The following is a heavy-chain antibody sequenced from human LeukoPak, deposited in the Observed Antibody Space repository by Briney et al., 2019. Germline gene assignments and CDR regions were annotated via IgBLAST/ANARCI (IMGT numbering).Heavy chain of an antibody. J-gene: IGHJ4*02. CDR1: GFIFNSYG. CDR2: IHYDGSNK. D-gene: IGHD2-15*01. Sequence: GGSLRLSCAASGFIFNSYGMHWVRQAPGKGLEWVAFIHYDGSNKYYADSMKGRFTISRDNSKNTLYLQMNSLRAEDTAVYYCAKDESRYCTGGSCYPFDYWGQGILVTVSS. CDR3: AKDESRYCTGGSCYPFDY. V-gene: IGHV3-30*02.